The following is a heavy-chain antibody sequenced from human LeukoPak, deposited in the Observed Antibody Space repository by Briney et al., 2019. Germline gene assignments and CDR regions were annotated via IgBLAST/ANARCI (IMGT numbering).Heavy chain of an antibody. D-gene: IGHD5-18*01. CDR2: ISSNGSTI. V-gene: IGHV3-11*01. J-gene: IGHJ4*02. CDR1: GFTVSSIY. Sequence: GGSLRLSCAASGFTVSSIYMSWVRQAPGKGLEWVSYISSNGSTIYYADSVKGRFTITRDNAKNSLYLQMNSLRAEDTAVYYCAREHGYSYGVEFDYWGQGTLVTVSS. CDR3: AREHGYSYGVEFDY.